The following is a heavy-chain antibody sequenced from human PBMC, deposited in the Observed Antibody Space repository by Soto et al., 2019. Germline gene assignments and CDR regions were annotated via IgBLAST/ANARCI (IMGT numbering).Heavy chain of an antibody. CDR1: GFTFSSYA. CDR2: IWHDGSNK. Sequence: QVQLVESGGGVVQPGRSLRLSCAASGFTFSSYAMHWVRQAPGKGLECVAVIWHDGSNKYYADSVKGRFTISRDNSKNTLYLQMNSLRAEDTAVYYCARDRLFVGGEYFQHWGQGTLVTVSS. CDR3: ARDRLFVGGEYFQH. D-gene: IGHD3-22*01. J-gene: IGHJ1*01. V-gene: IGHV3-30*19.